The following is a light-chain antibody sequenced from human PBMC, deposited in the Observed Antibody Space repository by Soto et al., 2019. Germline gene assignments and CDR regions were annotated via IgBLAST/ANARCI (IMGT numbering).Light chain of an antibody. Sequence: QSALTQPASVSGSPGQSITISCTGTSSDVGSYNLVSWYQQHPGTAPKLMISEGSKRPSGVPDRLSGSKSGTSASLAISGLQSEDEADYYCAAWDDSLNDYVFGTGTKVTVL. J-gene: IGLJ1*01. CDR2: EGS. V-gene: IGLV2-14*02. CDR3: AAWDDSLNDYV. CDR1: SSDVGSYNL.